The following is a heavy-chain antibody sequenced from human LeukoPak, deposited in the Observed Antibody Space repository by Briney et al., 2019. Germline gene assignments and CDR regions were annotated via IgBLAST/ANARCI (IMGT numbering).Heavy chain of an antibody. CDR2: IRYDGSNK. Sequence: GGSLRLSCAASGFTFSSYGMHWVRQAPGKGLEWVAFIRYDGSNKYYADSVKGRFTISRDNSKNTLYLQMNSLRAEDTAVYYCAKMDWNPNWFDPWGQGTLVTVSS. CDR1: GFTFSSYG. J-gene: IGHJ5*02. CDR3: AKMDWNPNWFDP. V-gene: IGHV3-30*02. D-gene: IGHD1-1*01.